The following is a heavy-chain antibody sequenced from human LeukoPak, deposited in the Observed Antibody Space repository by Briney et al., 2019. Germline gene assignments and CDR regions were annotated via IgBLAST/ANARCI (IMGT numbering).Heavy chain of an antibody. Sequence: GGSLRLSCAASGFTFSSYGMHWVRQGPGKGREWVAFIRYDGSNKYYADSVKGRFTISRDNSKNTLYLQMNSLRAEDTAVYYCASGYCGGDCYPPFDYWGQGTLVTVSS. CDR3: ASGYCGGDCYPPFDY. V-gene: IGHV3-30*02. CDR1: GFTFSSYG. D-gene: IGHD2-21*02. J-gene: IGHJ4*02. CDR2: IRYDGSNK.